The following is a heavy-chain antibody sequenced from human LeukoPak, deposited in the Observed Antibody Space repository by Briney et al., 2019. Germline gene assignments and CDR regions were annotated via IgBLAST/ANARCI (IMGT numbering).Heavy chain of an antibody. Sequence: ASVKVSCKASGYTFTGYYMHWVRQAPGQGLEWMGWINPNSGGTNYAQKFQGRVTKTRDTSISTAYMELSRLRSDDTAVYYCASGSYGYKGYYYYMDVWGKGTTVTVSS. CDR3: ASGSYGYKGYYYYMDV. D-gene: IGHD5-18*01. CDR1: GYTFTGYY. CDR2: INPNSGGT. J-gene: IGHJ6*03. V-gene: IGHV1-2*02.